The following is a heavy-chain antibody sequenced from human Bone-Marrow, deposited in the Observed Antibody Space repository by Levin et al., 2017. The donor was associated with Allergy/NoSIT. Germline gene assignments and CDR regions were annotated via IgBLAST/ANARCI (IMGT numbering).Heavy chain of an antibody. CDR3: ARLPDANYDILTDNDAFDV. CDR2: IFPTDSDT. CDR1: GFTFSNIW. Sequence: GGSLRLSCKASGFTFSNIWIGWVRQMPGKGLEWMGIIFPTDSDTKYGPSFQGQVTISADQSLTTAYLHWSSLKASDTAMYYCARLPDANYDILTDNDAFDVWGQGTMVTVSA. J-gene: IGHJ3*01. V-gene: IGHV5-51*01. D-gene: IGHD3-9*01.